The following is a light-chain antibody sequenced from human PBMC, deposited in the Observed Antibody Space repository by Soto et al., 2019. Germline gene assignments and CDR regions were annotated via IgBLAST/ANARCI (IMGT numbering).Light chain of an antibody. CDR1: QSVSSR. J-gene: IGKJ1*01. CDR3: QQRSNWPT. CDR2: GAL. V-gene: IGKV3-11*01. Sequence: EIVMKQSPATLSVSPVERATLSSRASQSVSSRLAWYQQKRGQAPRLLIYGALYRAPGIPDRFSGSGSGTDFTLTISSLEPEDFAVYYCQQRSNWPTFGQGTKVDTK.